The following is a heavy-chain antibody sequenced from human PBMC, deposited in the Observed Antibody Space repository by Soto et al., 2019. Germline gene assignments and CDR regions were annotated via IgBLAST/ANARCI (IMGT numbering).Heavy chain of an antibody. V-gene: IGHV4-30-2*01. D-gene: IGHD6-19*01. Sequence: SETLSLTCNVSGGSITSSEYSWNWIRQAPGKGLEWIGFIYHTGTLYYNPSVKSRVTLSVDTAKNGVSLILSSVTAADTAVYFCARGKSSGPLYYFDTWGQGTLVTVAS. J-gene: IGHJ4*02. CDR2: IYHTGTL. CDR3: ARGKSSGPLYYFDT. CDR1: GGSITSSEYS.